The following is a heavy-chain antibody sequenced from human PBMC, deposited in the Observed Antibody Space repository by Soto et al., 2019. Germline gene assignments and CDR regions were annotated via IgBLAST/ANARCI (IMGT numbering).Heavy chain of an antibody. D-gene: IGHD1-1*01. Sequence: GGSLRLSCEASGFTFDYYAMTWVRQSPGKGLEWVSSISGNGYSTYYADSVKGRFTISRDKSKNTVSLQMDSLRAEDTAVYYCAKDRKQLWSDFDYWGQGTLVTVSS. CDR2: ISGNGYST. CDR3: AKDRKQLWSDFDY. CDR1: GFTFDYYA. J-gene: IGHJ4*02. V-gene: IGHV3-23*01.